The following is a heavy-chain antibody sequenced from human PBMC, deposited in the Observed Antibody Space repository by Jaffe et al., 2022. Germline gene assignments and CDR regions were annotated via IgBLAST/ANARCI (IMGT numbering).Heavy chain of an antibody. CDR3: TRDWEGIGTIFGVVIPDAFDI. D-gene: IGHD3-3*01. CDR1: GFTFGDYA. Sequence: EVQLVESGGGLVQPGRSLRLSCTASGFTFGDYAMSWFRQAPGKGLEWVGFIRSKAYGGTTEYAASVKGRFTISRDDSKSIAYLQMNSLKTEDTAVYYCTRDWEGIGTIFGVVIPDAFDIWGQGTMVTVSS. CDR2: IRSKAYGGTT. V-gene: IGHV3-49*03. J-gene: IGHJ3*02.